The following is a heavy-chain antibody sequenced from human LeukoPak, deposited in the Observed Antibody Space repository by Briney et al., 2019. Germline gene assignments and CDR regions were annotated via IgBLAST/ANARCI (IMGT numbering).Heavy chain of an antibody. CDR1: GFTFSSYW. V-gene: IGHV3-7*03. D-gene: IGHD2-2*01. Sequence: PGGSLRLSCAASGFTFSSYWMSWVRQAPGKGLEWVANIKQDGSEKYYVDSVKGRFTISRDKAKNSLYLQMTSLRAEDTAVYYCARDSSDIVVVPAAMRGGDTFDYWGQGTLVTVSS. CDR3: ARDSSDIVVVPAAMRGGDTFDY. J-gene: IGHJ4*02. CDR2: IKQDGSEK.